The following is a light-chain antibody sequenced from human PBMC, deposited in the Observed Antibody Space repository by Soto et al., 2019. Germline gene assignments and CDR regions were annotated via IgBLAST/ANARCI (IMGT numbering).Light chain of an antibody. Sequence: DIQMTQSPTSLSASVGDRVTITCQASQGIRNFVAWYQQKPGKAPKLLIYAASTLQSGVRSRFSGSGSGTDFTLTINSLQPEDVATYSCQKYSSVPVFGPGTKVEI. CDR3: QKYSSVPV. CDR1: QGIRNF. CDR2: AAS. V-gene: IGKV1-27*01. J-gene: IGKJ3*01.